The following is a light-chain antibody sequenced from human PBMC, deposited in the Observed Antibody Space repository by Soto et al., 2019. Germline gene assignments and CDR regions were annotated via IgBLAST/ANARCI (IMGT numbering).Light chain of an antibody. V-gene: IGKV1-17*01. CDR2: AAS. J-gene: IGKJ1*01. CDR3: QQYNSYSWT. CDR1: QVIGND. Sequence: DIQMTQSPSSLSASVGDRVTITCRASQVIGNDLGWYQQKPGKAPKRLIYAASSLQSGVPSRFSGSGSGTEFTLAISSLQPDDFAIYYCQQYNSYSWTFGQGTKVDIK.